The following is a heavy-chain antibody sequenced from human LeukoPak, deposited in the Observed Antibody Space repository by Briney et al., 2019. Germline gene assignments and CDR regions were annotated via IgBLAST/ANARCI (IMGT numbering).Heavy chain of an antibody. Sequence: GGSLRLSCAASGFNFSNYGMHWVRQAPGKGLEWVANIKQDGSEKYYVDSVKGRFTISRDNAKNSLYLQMNSLRAEDTAVYYCASGGHAFDIWGQGTMVTVSS. CDR1: GFNFSNYG. CDR3: ASGGHAFDI. J-gene: IGHJ3*02. D-gene: IGHD3-16*01. V-gene: IGHV3-7*01. CDR2: IKQDGSEK.